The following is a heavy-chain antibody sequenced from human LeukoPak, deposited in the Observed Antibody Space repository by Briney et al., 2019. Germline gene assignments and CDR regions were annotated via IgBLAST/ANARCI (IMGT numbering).Heavy chain of an antibody. J-gene: IGHJ5*02. CDR2: IYSAGGT. Sequence: GGSLRLSCAASGFTVSNIYMSWVRRAAGKGLGWVSLIYSAGGTYYADSVKGRFAISRDNSKNTLHLQMDSLRAEDTAVYYCVRNSGELGAWGQGTLVTVSS. D-gene: IGHD2-21*01. CDR3: VRNSGELGA. CDR1: GFTVSNIY. V-gene: IGHV3-53*01.